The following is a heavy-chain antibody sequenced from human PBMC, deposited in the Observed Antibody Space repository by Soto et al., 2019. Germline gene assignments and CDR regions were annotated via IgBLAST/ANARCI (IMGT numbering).Heavy chain of an antibody. Sequence: ASVKVSCKASGGTFSSYTISWVRQAPGQGLEWMGRIIPILGIANYAQKFQGRVTITADKSTSTAYMELSSLRSEDTAVYYCARGYYDSSGYYSFDYWGQGTLVTVSS. CDR2: IIPILGIA. V-gene: IGHV1-69*02. D-gene: IGHD3-22*01. CDR3: ARGYYDSSGYYSFDY. J-gene: IGHJ4*02. CDR1: GGTFSSYT.